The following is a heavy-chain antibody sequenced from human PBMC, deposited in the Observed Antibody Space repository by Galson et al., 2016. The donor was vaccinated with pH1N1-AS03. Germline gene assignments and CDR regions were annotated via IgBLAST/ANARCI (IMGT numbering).Heavy chain of an antibody. CDR1: GGSMTSPDW. V-gene: IGHV4-4*02. CDR2: VHYSGTT. J-gene: IGHJ4*02. CDR3: ASAGYHTPGYHY. D-gene: IGHD3-16*02. Sequence: SETLSLTCAVSGGSMTSPDWWTWVRQPPGKGLEWIGEVHYSGTTSYNPSLNSRVTMSIDKSNNQFSLNLGSVTAAGTAVYFCASAGYHTPGYHYWGQGALVTVSS.